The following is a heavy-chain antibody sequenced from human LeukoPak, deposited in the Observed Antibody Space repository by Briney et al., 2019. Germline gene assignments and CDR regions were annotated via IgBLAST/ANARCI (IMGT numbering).Heavy chain of an antibody. D-gene: IGHD3-22*01. V-gene: IGHV4-38-2*02. Sequence: SETLSLTCTVSGYSISSGYYWGWIRQPPGKGLEWIGSIYHSGSTYYNPSLKSRVTISVDTSKNQFSLKLSSVTAADTAVYYCARGGDSSGYYTPSTDYWGQGTLVTVSS. CDR1: GYSISSGYY. CDR2: IYHSGST. CDR3: ARGGDSSGYYTPSTDY. J-gene: IGHJ4*02.